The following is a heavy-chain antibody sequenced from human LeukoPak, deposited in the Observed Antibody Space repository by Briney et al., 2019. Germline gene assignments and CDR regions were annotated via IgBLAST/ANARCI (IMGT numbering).Heavy chain of an antibody. V-gene: IGHV1-46*01. CDR2: INPSGGST. J-gene: IGHJ6*03. D-gene: IGHD3-10*01. Sequence: ASVKVSCKASGYTFTSYYMHWVRQAPGQGLEWMGIINPSGGSTSYAQKFQGRVTMTRDTSTSTVYMELSSLRSEDTAVYYCARGRLSYYGSGSRYYYYMDVWGKGTTVTVSS. CDR1: GYTFTSYY. CDR3: ARGRLSYYGSGSRYYYYMDV.